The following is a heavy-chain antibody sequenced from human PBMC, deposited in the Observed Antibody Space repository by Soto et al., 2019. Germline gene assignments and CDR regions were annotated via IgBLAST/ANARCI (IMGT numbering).Heavy chain of an antibody. CDR3: AKDMGSRPFSSGLVQYFDY. V-gene: IGHV3-49*03. CDR1: GFIFGDYA. D-gene: IGHD6-19*01. Sequence: GGSLRLSCLSSGFIFGDYAMSWFRQAPGEGLEWVSFIRSNAYGETRDYAASVKGRFIISRDDSKSITYLQMNSLRTEDTAVYYCAKDMGSRPFSSGLVQYFDYWGQGTLVTVS. J-gene: IGHJ4*02. CDR2: IRSNAYGETR.